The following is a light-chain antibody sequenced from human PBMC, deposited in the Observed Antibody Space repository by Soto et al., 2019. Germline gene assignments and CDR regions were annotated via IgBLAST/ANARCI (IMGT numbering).Light chain of an antibody. CDR2: AAS. CDR1: QSISSY. J-gene: IGKJ4*01. V-gene: IGKV1-39*01. Sequence: MTQSPSSLSASVGDRVTITCRASQSISSYLNWYQHKPGKAPKLLIYAASSFQSGVPSRFSGSESGTDFTLTISSLQPEDFATYYCQQTYSAPLTFGGGTKVDIK. CDR3: QQTYSAPLT.